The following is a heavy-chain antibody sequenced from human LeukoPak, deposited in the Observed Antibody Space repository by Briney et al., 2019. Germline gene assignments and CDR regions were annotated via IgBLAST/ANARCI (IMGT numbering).Heavy chain of an antibody. CDR2: IRYDGSNK. J-gene: IGHJ6*03. CDR1: GFTFSSYG. Sequence: GGSLRLSCAASGFTFSSYGMHWVRQAPGKGLEWVAFIRYDGSNKYYADSVKGRFTISRDNSKNTLYLQMNSLRAEDTAVYYCAKDSYGSGSYYNYYYYYYMDVWGKGTTVTISS. V-gene: IGHV3-30*02. D-gene: IGHD3-10*01. CDR3: AKDSYGSGSYYNYYYYYYMDV.